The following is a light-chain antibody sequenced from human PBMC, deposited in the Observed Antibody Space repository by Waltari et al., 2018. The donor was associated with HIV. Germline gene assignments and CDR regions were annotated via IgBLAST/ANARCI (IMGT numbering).Light chain of an antibody. V-gene: IGKV1-39*01. J-gene: IGKJ1*01. CDR3: QQTFRAPRT. Sequence: DIHMTQSPSSLSASVGDRVTITCRASQRIANYLNWYQQRVGKAPELLIYAASSLQSGVPSRFSGSGSGTDFILTISSLQPEDFATYYCQQTFRAPRTFGQGTRVDI. CDR1: QRIANY. CDR2: AAS.